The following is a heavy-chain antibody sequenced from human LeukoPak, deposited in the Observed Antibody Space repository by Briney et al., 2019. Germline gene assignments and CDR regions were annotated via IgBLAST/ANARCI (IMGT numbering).Heavy chain of an antibody. Sequence: SVKVSCKASGGTFSSYAISWVRQAPGQGLEWMGGIIPMFDIANYAQKFQGRVTITTDESTSTAYMELSSLRSEDTAVYYCARPGSSGSYYNDSDYWGQGTLVTVSS. D-gene: IGHD3-10*01. J-gene: IGHJ4*02. CDR3: ARPGSSGSYYNDSDY. V-gene: IGHV1-69*05. CDR2: IIPMFDIA. CDR1: GGTFSSYA.